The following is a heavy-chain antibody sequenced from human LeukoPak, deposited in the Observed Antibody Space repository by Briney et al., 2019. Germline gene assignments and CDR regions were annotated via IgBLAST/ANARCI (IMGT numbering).Heavy chain of an antibody. V-gene: IGHV3-23*01. CDR1: GFTFSSYA. J-gene: IGHJ4*02. D-gene: IGHD2-2*01. CDR2: ISGSGGST. CDR3: AKDGDIVVVPAALSGYYFDY. Sequence: GGSLRLSCAASGFTFSSYAMSWVRQAPGKGLEWVSAISGSGGSTYYADSVKGRFTISRDNSKNTLYLQMNSLRAEDTAVYYCAKDGDIVVVPAALSGYYFDYWAREPWSPSPQ.